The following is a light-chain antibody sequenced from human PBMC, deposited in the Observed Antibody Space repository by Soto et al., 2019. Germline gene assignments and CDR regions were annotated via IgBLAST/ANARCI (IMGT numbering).Light chain of an antibody. CDR3: RTYPSRPKTPL. CDR2: EVS. CDR1: SGEVGGYNY. Sequence: QSVLTQAPSASGSPGQSVTISCTGTSGEVGGYNYVSWYQQHQGKAPKLMIYEVSERPLGVPDRFSGSKSGNTASLTVSGLNAEKEADYNSRTYPSRPKTPLFATGPK. J-gene: IGLJ1*01. V-gene: IGLV2-8*01.